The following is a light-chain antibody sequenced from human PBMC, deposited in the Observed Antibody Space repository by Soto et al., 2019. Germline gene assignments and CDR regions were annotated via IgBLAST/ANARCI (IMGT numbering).Light chain of an antibody. V-gene: IGKV3-20*01. J-gene: IGKJ4*01. CDR3: QQYATSPLT. CDR2: EAS. Sequence: EIVLTQSPGTLSLSPGERATLSCRASQSVSRSYLAWYQQKPGQAPRLLIYEASNRATGIPDRFSGSESGTDFTLTISRLEPEDFAVYYCQQYATSPLTFGGGTKVEIK. CDR1: QSVSRSY.